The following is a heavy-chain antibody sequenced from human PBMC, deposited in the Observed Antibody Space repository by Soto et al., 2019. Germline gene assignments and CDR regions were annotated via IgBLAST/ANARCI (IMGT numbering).Heavy chain of an antibody. Sequence: SGPTLMNPTQTLTLTCTVSGFSLSGSGMRVTWIRQPPGKALEWLARIDWEDTKLYSTSLKTRLTISKDTSKNQVVLTMTNVDPADTGTYYCARAFYGMDVWGQGTTVTVSS. CDR2: IDWEDTK. CDR1: GFSLSGSGMR. J-gene: IGHJ6*02. CDR3: ARAFYGMDV. V-gene: IGHV2-70*04.